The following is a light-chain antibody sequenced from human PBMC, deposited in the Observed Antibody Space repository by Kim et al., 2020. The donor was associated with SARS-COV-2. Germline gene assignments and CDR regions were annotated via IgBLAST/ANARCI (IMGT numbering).Light chain of an antibody. J-gene: IGKJ4*01. V-gene: IGKV3-20*01. CDR2: AAS. Sequence: SPGERATLSCRASQAIGSNFLAWYQQKTGQAPRLLIFAASSRATGIPDRFSGGGSGTDFTLTIDRLEPEDFAMYYCQQYSTSPLTFGGGTKVDIK. CDR3: QQYSTSPLT. CDR1: QAIGSNF.